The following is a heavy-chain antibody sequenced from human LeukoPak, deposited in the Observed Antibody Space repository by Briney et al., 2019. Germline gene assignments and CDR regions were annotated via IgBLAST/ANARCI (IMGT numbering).Heavy chain of an antibody. Sequence: GGSLRLSCAASGITFSTYTFSTYSMNWVRQAPGKGLEWVSYISSSTSTIYYADSVKGRFTISRDNAKNSLYLQMNSLRAEDTAVYYCARDRTSGYRPTSWDYWGQGTLVTVSS. D-gene: IGHD3-22*01. CDR3: ARDRTSGYRPTSWDY. V-gene: IGHV3-48*04. J-gene: IGHJ4*02. CDR1: GITFSTYTFSTYS. CDR2: ISSSTSTI.